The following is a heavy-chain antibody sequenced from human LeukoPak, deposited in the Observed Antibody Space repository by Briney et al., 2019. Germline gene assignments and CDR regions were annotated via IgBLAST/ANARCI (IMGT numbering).Heavy chain of an antibody. V-gene: IGHV3-74*01. CDR2: MSSDESTT. D-gene: IGHD3-10*01. J-gene: IGHJ5*02. CDR1: GFTLSSYW. CDR3: ARGRGPYGWFDP. Sequence: GSLRLSCAASGFTLSSYWMHWARQTPGKGLVWVSRMSSDESTTNYADSVRGRFTISRDNAKNALYLQMNNLRAEDTAIYFCARGRGPYGWFDPWGQGTLVTVSS.